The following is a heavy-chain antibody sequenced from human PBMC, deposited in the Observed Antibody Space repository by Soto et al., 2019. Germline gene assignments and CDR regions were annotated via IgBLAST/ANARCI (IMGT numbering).Heavy chain of an antibody. CDR1: GGTFSSYT. CDR2: IIPILGIA. CDR3: ARVPHYYGSGSYYDNWFDP. D-gene: IGHD3-10*01. J-gene: IGHJ5*02. V-gene: IGHV1-69*02. Sequence: QVQLVQSGAEVKKPGSSVKVSCKASGGTFSSYTISWVRQAPGQGLEWMGRIIPILGIANYAQKFQGRVTITADKSTSTDYMELSSLRSEDTAVYYCARVPHYYGSGSYYDNWFDPWGQGTLVTVSS.